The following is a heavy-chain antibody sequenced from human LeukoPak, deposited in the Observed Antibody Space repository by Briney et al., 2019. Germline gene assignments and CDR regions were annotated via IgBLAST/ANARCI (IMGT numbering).Heavy chain of an antibody. CDR3: ARLRAVAGPFDY. CDR1: GFAFSSHA. CDR2: IWYDGSNK. D-gene: IGHD6-19*01. Sequence: GGSLRLSCAASGFAFSSHAMSWVRQAPGKGLEWVAVIWYDGSNKYYADSVKGRFTISRDNSKNTLYLQMNSLRAEDTAVYYCARLRAVAGPFDYWGQGTLVTVSS. V-gene: IGHV3-33*08. J-gene: IGHJ4*02.